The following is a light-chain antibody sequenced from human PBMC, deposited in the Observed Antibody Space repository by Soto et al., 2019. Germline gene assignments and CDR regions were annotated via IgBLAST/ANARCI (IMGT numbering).Light chain of an antibody. J-gene: IGLJ1*01. CDR2: EVS. V-gene: IGLV2-14*01. Sequence: QSVLTHPASVSWSPGQSITISCTGTSSDVGGYNYVSWYQQHPGKAPKRMIYEVSNRPSGVSSRFSGSKSGNTASLTISGLQAEDEADYYCTSYTSSITYVFGTGTKVTVL. CDR3: TSYTSSITYV. CDR1: SSDVGGYNY.